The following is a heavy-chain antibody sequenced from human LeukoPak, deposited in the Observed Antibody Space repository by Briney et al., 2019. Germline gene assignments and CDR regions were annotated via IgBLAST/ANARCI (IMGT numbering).Heavy chain of an antibody. Sequence: ASVKVSCKASGGTFSSYAISWVRQAPGQGLEWMGWISAYNGNTNYAQKLQGRVTMTTDTSTSTAYMELRSLRSDDTAVYYCARAPGGPLWFGELSHGMDVWGQGTTVTVSS. CDR2: ISAYNGNT. CDR1: GGTFSSYA. J-gene: IGHJ6*02. D-gene: IGHD3-10*01. V-gene: IGHV1-18*01. CDR3: ARAPGGPLWFGELSHGMDV.